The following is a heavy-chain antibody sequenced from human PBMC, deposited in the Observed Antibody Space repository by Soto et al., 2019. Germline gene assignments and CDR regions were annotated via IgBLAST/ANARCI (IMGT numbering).Heavy chain of an antibody. CDR1: GYTFTSYA. Sequence: ASVKVSCKASGYTFTSYAMHWVRQAPGQRLEWMGWINAGNGNTKYSQKFQGRVTITRDTSASTAYMELSSLRSEDTAVYYCAREGWYYGSGSYAFDIWGQGTMVTVSS. V-gene: IGHV1-3*01. CDR2: INAGNGNT. D-gene: IGHD3-10*01. J-gene: IGHJ3*02. CDR3: AREGWYYGSGSYAFDI.